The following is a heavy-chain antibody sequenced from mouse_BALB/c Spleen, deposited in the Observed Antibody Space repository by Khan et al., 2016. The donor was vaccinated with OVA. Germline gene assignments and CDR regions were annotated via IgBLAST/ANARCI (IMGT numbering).Heavy chain of an antibody. CDR3: ASAYYCNYREAMDY. J-gene: IGHJ4*01. D-gene: IGHD2-10*01. Sequence: QVQLKESGPGLVAPSQSLSITCTVSGFSLTGYGVNWVRQPPGKGLEWLGMIWGDGSTNYNSALKSRLNLSKDNSKSQVFLKMNSLQTDDTARYSGASAYYCNYREAMDYWGHGTSVTVSS. CDR1: GFSLTGYG. V-gene: IGHV2-6-7*01. CDR2: IWGDGST.